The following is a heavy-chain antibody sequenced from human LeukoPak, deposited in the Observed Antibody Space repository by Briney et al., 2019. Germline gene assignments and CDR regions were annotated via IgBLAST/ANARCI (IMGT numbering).Heavy chain of an antibody. CDR2: INHSGST. D-gene: IGHD4/OR15-4a*01. V-gene: IGHV4-34*01. J-gene: IGHJ4*02. Sequence: PSETLSLTRAVYGGSFSGYYWSWIRQPPGKGLEWIGEINHSGSTNYNPSLKSRLTMSVDLSENHISLKVTSVTAADTAVYYCAREGGAFRPLDYSGQGTLVTVSS. CDR3: AREGGAFRPLDY. CDR1: GGSFSGYY.